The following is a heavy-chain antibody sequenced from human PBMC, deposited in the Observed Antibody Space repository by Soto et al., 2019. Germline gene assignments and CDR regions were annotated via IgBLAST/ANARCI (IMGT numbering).Heavy chain of an antibody. J-gene: IGHJ5*02. CDR1: GFSLSNARMG. D-gene: IGHD1-1*01. V-gene: IGHV2-26*01. CDR3: PRKERATTTFAP. Sequence: QVTLKESGPVLVKPTETLTLTCTVSGFSLSNARMGVSWIRQPPGKALEWLAHIFSNDEKSYSTSLKSRLTIPKDTPKTQVVLTMTNMDPVDTATYSCPRKERATTTFAPGGRGPRVPVSS. CDR2: IFSNDEK.